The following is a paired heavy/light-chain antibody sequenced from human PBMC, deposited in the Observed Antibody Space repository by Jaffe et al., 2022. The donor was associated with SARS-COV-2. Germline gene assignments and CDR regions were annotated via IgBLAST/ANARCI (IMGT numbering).Heavy chain of an antibody. V-gene: IGHV4-39*01. CDR2: IYYSGSA. CDR1: GGSITTSSYY. Sequence: QLQLQESGPGLVKPSETLSLTCTVSGGSITTSSYYWGWIRQPPGKGLEWIGSIYYSGSAYYNPSFKSRVIISVDTSKNQFSLKLSSVTAADTAVYYCASELGYCSGGSCYSKYYFDNWGQGTLVAVSS. D-gene: IGHD2-15*01. CDR3: ASELGYCSGGSCYSKYYFDN. J-gene: IGHJ4*02.
Light chain of an antibody. Sequence: QSVLTQPPSVSGAPGQRVTISCTGSSSNIGAGYDVHWYQQPPGIAPRLLIYANSNRPSGVPDRFSGSKSGTSASLAISGLQAEDEADYYCQSYDSSLSGYVFATGTKVTVL. CDR1: SSNIGAGYD. J-gene: IGLJ1*01. CDR3: QSYDSSLSGYV. V-gene: IGLV1-40*01. CDR2: ANS.